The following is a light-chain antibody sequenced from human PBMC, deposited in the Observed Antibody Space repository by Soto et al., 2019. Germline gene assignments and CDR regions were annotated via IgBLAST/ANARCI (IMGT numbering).Light chain of an antibody. CDR1: QSVLHSSNNQNY. Sequence: DIVMTQSPDSLAVSLGERATINCKSSQSVLHSSNNQNYLTWYQQKPGQPPKLLIYWASTRESGVPDRCSGSGSGTDFTLTISSLQAEDVAVYYCQQSYTIPVTFGGGTKVEI. V-gene: IGKV4-1*01. CDR2: WAS. CDR3: QQSYTIPVT. J-gene: IGKJ4*01.